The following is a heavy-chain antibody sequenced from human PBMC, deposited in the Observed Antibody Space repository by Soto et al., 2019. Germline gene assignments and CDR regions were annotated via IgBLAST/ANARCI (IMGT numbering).Heavy chain of an antibody. Sequence: MNPTQTLTLTCSFSGFSLSTSGRGVGWIRQPPGKALEWLAVIYWNDDERYNSSLKNRVSITKDTYKNQVVLTMTNMDPVDTATYYCAHRGYGDYPRDNWFDPWGQGTLVTVSS. CDR2: IYWNDDE. CDR1: GFSLSTSGRG. J-gene: IGHJ5*02. V-gene: IGHV2-5*01. D-gene: IGHD4-17*01. CDR3: AHRGYGDYPRDNWFDP.